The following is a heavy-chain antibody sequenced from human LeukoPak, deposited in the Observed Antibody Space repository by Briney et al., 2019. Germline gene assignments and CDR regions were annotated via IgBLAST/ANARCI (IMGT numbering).Heavy chain of an antibody. CDR3: ARQLYSSGWYWAFDY. Sequence: GGSLRLSCAASGFTFSSYSMNWVRKAPGKGREWVSYISSGSSTIYYADSVKGRFTISRDNAKNSLYLQVNSLRAEDTAVYYCARQLYSSGWYWAFDYWGQGTLVTVSS. CDR1: GFTFSSYS. V-gene: IGHV3-48*01. CDR2: ISSGSSTI. D-gene: IGHD6-19*01. J-gene: IGHJ4*02.